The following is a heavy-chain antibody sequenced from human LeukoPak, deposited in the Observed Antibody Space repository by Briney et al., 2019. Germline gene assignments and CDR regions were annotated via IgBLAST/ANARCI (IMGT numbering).Heavy chain of an antibody. V-gene: IGHV3-30*07. CDR2: ISYDGSKK. CDR3: YGANAEH. CDR1: GFTFNSYA. J-gene: IGHJ1*01. D-gene: IGHD4-23*01. Sequence: PGGSLRLSCAASGFTFNSYAMHWVRQAPGKGLEWVAVISYDGSKKYHADSVKGRFTIARDNAKNTLYLQMNSLRAEDTAVYYCYGANAEHWGQGTLVTVSS.